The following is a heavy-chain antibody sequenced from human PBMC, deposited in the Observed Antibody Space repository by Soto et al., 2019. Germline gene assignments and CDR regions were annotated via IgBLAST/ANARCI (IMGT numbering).Heavy chain of an antibody. Sequence: GGSLRLSCVASGFTFSDYYMSWIRQAPGKGLEWVSYISSSASSIYYADSVKGRFTISRDNAKNSLYLQMNSLRAEDTAVYYFARPLDYSSSSLPGYWGQGTLVTVSS. CDR2: ISSSASSI. CDR3: ARPLDYSSSSLPGY. CDR1: GFTFSDYY. D-gene: IGHD6-6*01. V-gene: IGHV3-11*01. J-gene: IGHJ4*02.